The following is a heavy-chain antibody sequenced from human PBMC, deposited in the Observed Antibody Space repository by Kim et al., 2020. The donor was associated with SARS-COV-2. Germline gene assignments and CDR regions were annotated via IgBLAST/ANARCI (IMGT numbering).Heavy chain of an antibody. CDR3: ARSHRIAAAYNWFDP. J-gene: IGHJ5*02. Sequence: SETLSLTCTVSGGSISSYYWSWIRQPPGKGLEWIGYIYYSGSTNYNPSLKSRVTISVDTSKNQFSLKLSSVTAADTAVYYCARSHRIAAAYNWFDPWGQGTLVTVSS. CDR2: IYYSGST. CDR1: GGSISSYY. V-gene: IGHV4-59*01. D-gene: IGHD6-13*01.